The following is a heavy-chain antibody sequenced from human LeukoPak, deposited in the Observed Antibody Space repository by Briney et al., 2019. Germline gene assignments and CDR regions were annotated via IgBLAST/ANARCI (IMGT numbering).Heavy chain of an antibody. CDR2: IKQDGSEK. Sequence: AGGCLRLSCAASGFTFSTYWMSWVRQAPGKGLEWVANIKQDGSEKYYVDSVEGRFTISRDNAQNSLYLQMNSLRAEDTAVYYCARESVGATYFDYWGQGTLVAVSS. V-gene: IGHV3-7*05. J-gene: IGHJ4*02. CDR3: ARESVGATYFDY. D-gene: IGHD1-26*01. CDR1: GFTFSTYW.